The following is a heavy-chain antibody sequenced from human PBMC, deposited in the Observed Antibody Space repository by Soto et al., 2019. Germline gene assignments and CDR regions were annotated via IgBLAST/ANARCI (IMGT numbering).Heavy chain of an antibody. D-gene: IGHD2-8*01. CDR3: ARVMANLPWYFDY. J-gene: IGHJ4*02. V-gene: IGHV3-48*03. CDR2: ITTGGGTI. Sequence: EVQLVESGGGLVQPGGSLRLSCAASGFTFSSYEMNWVRQAPGKGLEWLSYITTGGGTIYYADSAKGRFTISRDNAKNSLYLQMDSLRAEDTAVYYCARVMANLPWYFDYWGQGTLVTVSS. CDR1: GFTFSSYE.